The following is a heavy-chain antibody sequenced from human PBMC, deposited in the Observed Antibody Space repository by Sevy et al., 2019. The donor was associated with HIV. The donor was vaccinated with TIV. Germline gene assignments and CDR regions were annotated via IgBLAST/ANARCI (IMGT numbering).Heavy chain of an antibody. CDR2: ISGSGGST. J-gene: IGHJ3*02. CDR3: AKAPEHLRRKNAFDI. CDR1: GFTFSSYA. V-gene: IGHV3-23*01. Sequence: GGSLRLSCAASGFTFSSYAMSWVRQAPGKGPEWVSAISGSGGSTYYADSVKGRFTISRDNSKNTLYLQMNSLRAEDTAVYYCAKAPEHLRRKNAFDIWGQGTMVTVSS. D-gene: IGHD3-3*01.